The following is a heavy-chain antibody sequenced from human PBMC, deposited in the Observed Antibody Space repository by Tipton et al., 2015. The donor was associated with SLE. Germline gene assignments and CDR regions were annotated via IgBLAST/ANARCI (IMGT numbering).Heavy chain of an antibody. CDR1: GYSISSSSYY. V-gene: IGHV4-39*07. Sequence: TLSLTCTVSGYSISSSSYYWGWIRQPPGKGLEWVGTVYYTGNTFYNPSLKSRVTISVDTSKNQFSLKLSSVTAADTAVYYCARDEYRYDGTGYHLLGHFDYWGQGTLVTVSS. D-gene: IGHD3-22*01. CDR3: ARDEYRYDGTGYHLLGHFDY. J-gene: IGHJ4*02. CDR2: VYYTGNT.